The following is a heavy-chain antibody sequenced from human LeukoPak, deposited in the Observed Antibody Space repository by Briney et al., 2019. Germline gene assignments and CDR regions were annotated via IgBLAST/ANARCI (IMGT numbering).Heavy chain of an antibody. J-gene: IGHJ4*02. CDR1: GFTFSSYS. CDR2: ISSSSSYI. D-gene: IGHD3-22*01. CDR3: TRPRSSGSRDFDY. Sequence: GGSLRLSYAASGFTFSSYSMNWVRQAPGKGLEWVSSISSSSSYIYYADSVKGRFTISRDNAKNSLYLQMNSLKTEDTAVYYCTRPRSSGSRDFDYWGQGTLVTVSS. V-gene: IGHV3-21*04.